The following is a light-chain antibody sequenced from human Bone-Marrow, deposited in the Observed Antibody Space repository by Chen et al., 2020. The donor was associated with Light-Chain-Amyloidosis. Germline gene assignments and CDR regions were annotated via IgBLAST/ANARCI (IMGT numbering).Light chain of an antibody. V-gene: IGLV3-25*03. J-gene: IGLJ2*01. CDR2: SDT. CDR1: DLPTKY. Sequence: SYELTQPPSVSVSPGQTARITCSGDDLPTKYAYWYQQKPGQAPVLLIHSDTERPSGISERFSGSSPGTTATLTISGVQAEDEADYHCQSADSSGTYEVIFGGGTKLTVL. CDR3: QSADSSGTYEVI.